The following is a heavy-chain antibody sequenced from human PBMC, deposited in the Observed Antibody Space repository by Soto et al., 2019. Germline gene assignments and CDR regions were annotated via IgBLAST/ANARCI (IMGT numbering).Heavy chain of an antibody. V-gene: IGHV1-8*01. J-gene: IGHJ4*02. Sequence: VQLVQSGAEVKKPGASVKVSCKASGYTFINYDINWVRQATGQGLEWMGWMNPDSGNTGYAQKFQGRVTMTRNTSTGTAYMELSSLRSEDTALYSCAGGPRSGYDLGNWGQGTVVTVSS. D-gene: IGHD5-12*01. CDR1: GYTFINYD. CDR2: MNPDSGNT. CDR3: AGGPRSGYDLGN.